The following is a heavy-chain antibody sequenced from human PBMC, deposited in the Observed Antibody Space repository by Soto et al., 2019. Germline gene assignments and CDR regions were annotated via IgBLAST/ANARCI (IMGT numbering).Heavy chain of an antibody. Sequence: RWVRQAPGKGLEWVSAISGSGGSTYYADSVKGRFTISRDNSKNTLYLQMNSLRAENTAVYFFSLMHKSAYDFD. CDR3: SLMHKSAYDFD. D-gene: IGHD2-21*01. J-gene: IGHJ4*01. CDR2: ISGSGGST. V-gene: IGHV3-23*01.